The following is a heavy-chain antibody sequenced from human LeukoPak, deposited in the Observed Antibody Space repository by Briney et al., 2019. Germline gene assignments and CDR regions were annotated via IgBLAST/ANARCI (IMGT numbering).Heavy chain of an antibody. V-gene: IGHV3-30-3*01. Sequence: GGSLRLSCAASGFTFSSYAMHWVRQAPGKGLEWVAVISYDGSNKYYADSVKGRFTISRDNSKNTLYLQMNSLRAEDTAVYYCARDEILPGYYSSGFQHWGQGTLVTVSS. CDR1: GFTFSSYA. CDR3: ARDEILPGYYSSGFQH. D-gene: IGHD6-19*01. CDR2: ISYDGSNK. J-gene: IGHJ1*01.